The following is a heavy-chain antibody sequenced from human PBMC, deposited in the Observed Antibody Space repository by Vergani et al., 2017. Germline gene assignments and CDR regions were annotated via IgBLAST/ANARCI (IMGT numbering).Heavy chain of an antibody. CDR1: GFRFREHG. CDR3: AKVPDYVWGSPFDY. Sequence: EVQLLESGGGSVQPGESLRLSCVASGFRFREHGMNWVRQAPGKGLEWVSGISGSGGSTYYADSVKGRFTISRDNSKNTLYLQMNSLRAEDTAVYYCAKVPDYVWGSPFDYWGQGTLVTVSS. CDR2: ISGSGGST. J-gene: IGHJ4*02. V-gene: IGHV3-23*01. D-gene: IGHD3-16*01.